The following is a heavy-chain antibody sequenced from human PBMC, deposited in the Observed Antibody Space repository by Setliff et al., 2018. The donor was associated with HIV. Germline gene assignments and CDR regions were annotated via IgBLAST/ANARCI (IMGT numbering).Heavy chain of an antibody. CDR3: ARGSWKDGAQGYFFDH. J-gene: IGHJ4*02. D-gene: IGHD1-1*01. V-gene: IGHV4-59*02. CDR2: IHHTGIT. CDR1: GGSVTSYY. Sequence: SETLSLTCTVSGGSVTSYYWSWIRQSPEKGLEWIGYIHHTGITNYNPSLKSRLSTSIDTSKKQFSLSLRPVTAADTAVYYCARGSWKDGAQGYFFDHWGQGTLVTVSS.